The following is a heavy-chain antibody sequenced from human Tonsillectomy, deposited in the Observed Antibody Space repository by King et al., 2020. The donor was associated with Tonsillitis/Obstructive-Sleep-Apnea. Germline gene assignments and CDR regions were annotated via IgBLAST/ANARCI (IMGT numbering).Heavy chain of an antibody. D-gene: IGHD4-23*01. CDR1: GFTFSNYG. CDR3: ATTPGVWTLYGMDV. V-gene: IGHV3-33*01. CDR2: IWFDGSNK. Sequence: VQLVESGGGVVQPGRSLRLSCAASGFTFSNYGMHWVRQAPGKGLEWVAVIWFDGSNKYYADSVKGRFTISRDNSKNTLYLQMNSLRAEDTAVYYCATTPGVWTLYGMDVWGPGTAVTVSS. J-gene: IGHJ6*02.